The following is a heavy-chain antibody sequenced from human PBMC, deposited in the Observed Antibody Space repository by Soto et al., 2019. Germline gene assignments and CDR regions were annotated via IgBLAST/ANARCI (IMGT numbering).Heavy chain of an antibody. CDR2: INHSGSI. Sequence: QVQLQQWGAGLLKPSETLSLTCAVYGGSLNSYFWNWIRQTPGRGLEWIGEINHSGSINYNPSLKSRVTISVDTSKNQFSLKLSSVTAADTAVYYCARGTREGWYFDLWGRGTLVTVSS. V-gene: IGHV4-34*01. CDR1: GGSLNSYF. J-gene: IGHJ2*01. CDR3: ARGTREGWYFDL.